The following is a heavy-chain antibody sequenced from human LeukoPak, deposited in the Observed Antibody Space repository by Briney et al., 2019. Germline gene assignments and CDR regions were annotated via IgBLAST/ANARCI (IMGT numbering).Heavy chain of an antibody. J-gene: IGHJ4*02. V-gene: IGHV1-46*01. CDR3: ARGWLAETKVVAPYNY. CDR2: IYPRDGST. Sequence: ASVKVSCKASGYTFTSNYIHWVRQAPGQGLEWMGMIYPRDGSTSYAQKFQGRVTVTRDTSTSTAYMELSSLRSEETAVYYCARGWLAETKVVAPYNYWGQGTLVTVSS. CDR1: GYTFTSNY. D-gene: IGHD2-15*01.